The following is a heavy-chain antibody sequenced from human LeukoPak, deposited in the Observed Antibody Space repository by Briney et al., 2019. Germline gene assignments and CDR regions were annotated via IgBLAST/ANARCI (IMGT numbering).Heavy chain of an antibody. D-gene: IGHD3-3*01. J-gene: IGHJ5*02. CDR1: GGSISSYY. CDR2: IYYSGST. V-gene: IGHV4-59*01. Sequence: SETLSLTCTVSGGSISSYYWSWIRQPPGKGLEWIGYIYYSGSTNYNPSLKSRVTISVDTSKNQLSLKLSSVTAADTAVYYCARDHPRPGYDFWSGRPSGLDRWGQGTLVTVSS. CDR3: ARDHPRPGYDFWSGRPSGLDR.